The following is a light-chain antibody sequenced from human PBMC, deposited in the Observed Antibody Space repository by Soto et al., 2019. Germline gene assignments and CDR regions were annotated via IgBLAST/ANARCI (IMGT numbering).Light chain of an antibody. CDR3: QQYNNWPPT. CDR1: QSVSGN. V-gene: IGKV3D-15*01. CDR2: GAS. Sequence: EIVMTQSPATLSVSPAERATLSCRASQSVSGNLAWYQQKPGQAPRLLIYGASTRATGIPARFSGSGSGTEFTLTISSMQSEDFAVYYCQQYNNWPPTFGQGTKVEIK. J-gene: IGKJ1*01.